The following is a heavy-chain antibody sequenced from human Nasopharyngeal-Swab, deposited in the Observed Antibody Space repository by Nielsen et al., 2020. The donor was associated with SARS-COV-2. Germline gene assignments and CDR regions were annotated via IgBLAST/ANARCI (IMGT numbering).Heavy chain of an antibody. CDR1: GYTFTSYA. J-gene: IGHJ2*01. D-gene: IGHD4-17*01. CDR3: AGADEFMDYGDYWYCDL. Sequence: ASVKVSCNASGYTFTSYAMHWVRQAPGQRLEWMGWINAGNGNTKYSQKFQGRVTTTRDTSASTASMELSSLGAEETAVYYCAGADEFMDYGDYWYCDLWGRGTLVTVSS. CDR2: INAGNGNT. V-gene: IGHV1-3*01.